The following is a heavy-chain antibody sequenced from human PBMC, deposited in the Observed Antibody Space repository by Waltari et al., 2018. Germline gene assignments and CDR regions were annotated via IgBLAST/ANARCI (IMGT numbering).Heavy chain of an antibody. V-gene: IGHV4-4*07. D-gene: IGHD6-13*01. CDR1: GGSVSSYY. J-gene: IGHJ4*02. CDR2: IYTSGST. Sequence: QVQLQESGPGLVTPSATLSLTCTVAGGSVSSYYWSWIRQPAGKGLKWIGRIYTSGSTNYNTYLKSRVTMSVDTSKNQFSLKLSSVTAADTAVYYCARYSSSWLIDYWGQGTLVTVSS. CDR3: ARYSSSWLIDY.